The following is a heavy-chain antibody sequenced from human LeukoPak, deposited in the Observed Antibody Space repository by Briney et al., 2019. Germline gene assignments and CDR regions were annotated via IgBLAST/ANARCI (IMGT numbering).Heavy chain of an antibody. CDR1: GGSFSGYY. J-gene: IGHJ6*03. Sequence: SETLSLTCAVYGGSFSGYYWSWIRQPPGKELEWIGEINHSGGTNYNPSLKSRVTISVDTSKNQFSLKLSSVTAADTAVYYCARGGFSRLRNYYYYYFMDVWGKGTTVTVSS. CDR2: INHSGGT. CDR3: ARGGFSRLRNYYYYYFMDV. D-gene: IGHD5-12*01. V-gene: IGHV4-34*01.